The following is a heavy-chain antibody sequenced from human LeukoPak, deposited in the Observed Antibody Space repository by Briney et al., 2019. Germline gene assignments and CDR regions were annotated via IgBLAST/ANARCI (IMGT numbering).Heavy chain of an antibody. V-gene: IGHV3-74*01. D-gene: IGHD7-27*01. J-gene: IGHJ4*02. CDR1: GFTFSSYW. CDR3: ARGRPAMGNFDY. CDR2: INSDGSST. Sequence: PGGSLRLSCAASGFTFSSYWMSWVRQAPGKGLVWVSRINSDGSSTSYADSVKGRFTISRDNAKNTLYLQMNSLRAEDTAVYYCARGRPAMGNFDYWGQGTLVTVSS.